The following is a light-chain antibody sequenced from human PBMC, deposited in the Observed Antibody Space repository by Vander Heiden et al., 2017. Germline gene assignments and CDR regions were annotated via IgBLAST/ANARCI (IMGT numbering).Light chain of an antibody. Sequence: DIQMTQCPSTLSASVGDTVTITCRASQSVKSWLAWHQQKPGKVPKLLIYQASNLESGVPSRFSGSESGTEFTLTISSLQPDDFAIYYCQQYNSYPWTFGQGTKVEI. V-gene: IGKV1-5*03. J-gene: IGKJ1*01. CDR3: QQYNSYPWT. CDR1: QSVKSW. CDR2: QAS.